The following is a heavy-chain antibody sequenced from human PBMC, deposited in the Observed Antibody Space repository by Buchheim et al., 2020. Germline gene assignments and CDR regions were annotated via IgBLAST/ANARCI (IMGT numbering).Heavy chain of an antibody. V-gene: IGHV3-30*18. CDR1: GFTFSSYG. Sequence: QVQLVESGGGVVQPGRSLRLSCAASGFTFSSYGMHWVRQAPGKGLEWVAVISYDGSNKYYADSVKGRFTISRDNSKNTLYLQMNSLRAEDTAVYYCAKTGSHSSSWYVFRYYYYGMDVWGQGTT. CDR2: ISYDGSNK. J-gene: IGHJ6*02. D-gene: IGHD6-13*01. CDR3: AKTGSHSSSWYVFRYYYYGMDV.